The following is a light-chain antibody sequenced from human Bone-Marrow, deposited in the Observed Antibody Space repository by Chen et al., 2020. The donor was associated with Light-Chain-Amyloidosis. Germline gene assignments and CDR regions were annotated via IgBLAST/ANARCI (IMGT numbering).Light chain of an antibody. CDR2: EVT. V-gene: IGLV2-14*01. CDR3: SSYTIANTLV. CDR1: SSDVGGDNH. J-gene: IGLJ1*01. Sequence: QSALTQPASVSGSPGQSITISCTGTSSDVGGDNHVSWYQQHPDNAPKLMIYEVTNRPSWVPDLLSGSKADNTASLTISGLQTEDEADYFCSSYTIANTLVFGRGTRVPVL.